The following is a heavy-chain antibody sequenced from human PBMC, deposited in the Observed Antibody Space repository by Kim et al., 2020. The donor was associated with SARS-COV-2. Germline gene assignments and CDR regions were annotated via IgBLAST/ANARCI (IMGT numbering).Heavy chain of an antibody. CDR1: GYTFTGYY. J-gene: IGHJ4*02. D-gene: IGHD3-3*01. Sequence: ASVKVSCKASGYTFTGYYMHWVRQAPGQGLEWMGWINPNSGGTNYAQKFQGWVTMTRDTSISTAYMELSRLRSDDTAVYYCARDKDFWSGYYLDYWGQGTLVTVSS. V-gene: IGHV1-2*04. CDR3: ARDKDFWSGYYLDY. CDR2: INPNSGGT.